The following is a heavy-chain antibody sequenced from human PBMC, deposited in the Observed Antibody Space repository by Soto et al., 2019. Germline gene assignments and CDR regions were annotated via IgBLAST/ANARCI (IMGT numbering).Heavy chain of an antibody. J-gene: IGHJ6*02. CDR2: IDPTDSYT. V-gene: IGHV5-10-1*01. Sequence: GESLKISCKGSGYNFIAYWISWVRQMPGKGRGWMGRIDPTDSYTKYSPSFEGHVTISADKSISTAYLQWSSLKASDSAVYYCARLSRASFALDVWGQGTTVTVSS. CDR3: ARLSRASFALDV. D-gene: IGHD3-16*01. CDR1: GYNFIAYW.